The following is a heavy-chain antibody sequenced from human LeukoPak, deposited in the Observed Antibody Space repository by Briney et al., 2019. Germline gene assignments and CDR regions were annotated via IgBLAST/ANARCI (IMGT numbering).Heavy chain of an antibody. CDR3: PRGGPLYYFMEV. CDR1: GYSFTGYY. Sequence: ASVTVSFKASGYSFTGYYMHWVRQAPGQGLAWMGWINPNSGGTNYTQKFQGRVTITIDTSISTAYVELSGLTSDDTAVYYCPRGGPLYYFMEVWGQGTTVIVSS. CDR2: INPNSGGT. J-gene: IGHJ6*02. D-gene: IGHD3-16*01. V-gene: IGHV1-2*02.